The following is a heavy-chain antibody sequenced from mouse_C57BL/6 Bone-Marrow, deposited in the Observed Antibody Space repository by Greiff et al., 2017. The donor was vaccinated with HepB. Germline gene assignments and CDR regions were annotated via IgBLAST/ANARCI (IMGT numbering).Heavy chain of an antibody. CDR3: TSIYYDY. J-gene: IGHJ2*01. V-gene: IGHV14-4*01. CDR1: GFNIKDDY. Sequence: EVQLQQSGAELVRPGASVKLSCTASGFNIKDDYMHWVKQRPEQGLEWIGWIDPENGDTENASKFQGKATITADTSSNTAYLQLSSLTSEDTAVYYCTSIYYDYWGQGTTLTVSS. CDR2: IDPENGDT.